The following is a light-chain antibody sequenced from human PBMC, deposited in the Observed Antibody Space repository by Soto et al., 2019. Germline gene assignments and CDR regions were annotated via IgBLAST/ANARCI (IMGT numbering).Light chain of an antibody. V-gene: IGLV8-61*01. CDR3: LIYLGDGISL. CDR2: NTY. CDR1: SGSVSPTSF. Sequence: QAVVTQEPSFSVSPGGTVTLTCGLSSGSVSPTSFSSWYQQTPGQPPRTLIYNTYTRSSGVPDRFSGSILGNKAALTITGAQAEDESDYYCLIYLGDGISLFGGGTKLTVL. J-gene: IGLJ2*01.